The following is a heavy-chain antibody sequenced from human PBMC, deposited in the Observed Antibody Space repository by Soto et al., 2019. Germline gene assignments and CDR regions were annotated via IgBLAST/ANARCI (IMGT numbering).Heavy chain of an antibody. Sequence: EVQLVESEGGLVQPGGSLRLSCAASGFTFSYYWMHWVRQAPGQGLVWVSRIHSDGSSTTYADSVKGRFTSSRDNAKNTLYLKMNSLRAEDTAVYYCARGDRGAFDLWGKGTMVTVSS. J-gene: IGHJ3*01. D-gene: IGHD2-21*02. V-gene: IGHV3-74*01. CDR1: GFTFSYYW. CDR2: IHSDGSST. CDR3: ARGDRGAFDL.